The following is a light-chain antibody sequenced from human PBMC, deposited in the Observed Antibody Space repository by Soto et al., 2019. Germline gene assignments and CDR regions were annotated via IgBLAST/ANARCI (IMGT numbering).Light chain of an antibody. CDR2: EAC. CDR1: QSSSSL. CDR3: QQHNSYPWT. J-gene: IGKJ1*01. Sequence: DNQMSNSPSTLSAYVKDRGTMTCRASQSSSSLLAWYQQKPVKAPNLLMYEACSLESGEPSRFSGSGSGTEFTLTMSSLQPDDFATYHCQQHNSYPWTFGQGGKMDIK. V-gene: IGKV1-5*01.